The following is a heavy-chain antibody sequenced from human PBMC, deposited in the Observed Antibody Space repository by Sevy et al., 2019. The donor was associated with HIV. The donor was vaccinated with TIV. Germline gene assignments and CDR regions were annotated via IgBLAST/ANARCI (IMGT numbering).Heavy chain of an antibody. CDR2: IYGTGGVT. Sequence: GGSLRLSCKPSGFTFANYAMNWVRQAPGKGLEWVSTIYGTGGVTYYADSVKGRFTISRDNPKNTLYLQMNSLRPEDTAVYYCVKGPHPAVTTSYALDVWGQGTTVTVSS. V-gene: IGHV3-23*01. CDR3: VKGPHPAVTTSYALDV. D-gene: IGHD4-17*01. CDR1: GFTFANYA. J-gene: IGHJ6*02.